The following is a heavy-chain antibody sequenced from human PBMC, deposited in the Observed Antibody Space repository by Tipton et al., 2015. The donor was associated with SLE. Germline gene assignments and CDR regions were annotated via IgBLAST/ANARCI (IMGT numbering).Heavy chain of an antibody. CDR3: ARSRGLGSCSGDNCYDYYFGMDV. D-gene: IGHD2-15*01. CDR2: AFHTGST. J-gene: IGHJ6*02. V-gene: IGHV4-61*08. Sequence: TLSLTCTVSGGSISSGGYFWHWIRQPPGKGLEWIGYAFHTGSTNYNPSLRSRVTISVDTSKNQFSLRLSSVTAADTAVDFCARSRGLGSCSGDNCYDYYFGMDVWGQGTTVTVSS. CDR1: GGSISSGGYF.